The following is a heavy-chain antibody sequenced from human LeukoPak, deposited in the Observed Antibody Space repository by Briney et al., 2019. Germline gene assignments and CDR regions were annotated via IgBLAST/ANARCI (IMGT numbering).Heavy chain of an antibody. CDR3: ARDGSGIHIDYFDY. CDR2: ISYDGSNK. D-gene: IGHD3-10*01. J-gene: IGHJ4*02. Sequence: PGGSLRLSCVASGFTFSSYGMQWVRQAPGKGLEWVAVISYDGSNKYYADSVKGRFTISRDNSKNTLYLQMNSLRAEDTAVYYCARDGSGIHIDYFDYWGLGTLVTVSS. V-gene: IGHV3-30*03. CDR1: GFTFSSYG.